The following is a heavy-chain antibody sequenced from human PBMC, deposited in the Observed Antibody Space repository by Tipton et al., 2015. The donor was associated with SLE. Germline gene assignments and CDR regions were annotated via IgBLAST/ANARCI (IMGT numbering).Heavy chain of an antibody. CDR3: ARDVYYDILTGYYIPLGYFDL. Sequence: QLVQSGAEVKKPGASVNVSCKASGYTFTDYYMHWVRQAPGQGLEWMGWINPNSGDTNYAQKFQGRVTMTRDTSINTAYMELSRLRSDDADVYYCARDVYYDILTGYYIPLGYFDLWGRGTLVTVSS. J-gene: IGHJ2*01. D-gene: IGHD3-9*01. V-gene: IGHV1-2*02. CDR1: GYTFTDYY. CDR2: INPNSGDT.